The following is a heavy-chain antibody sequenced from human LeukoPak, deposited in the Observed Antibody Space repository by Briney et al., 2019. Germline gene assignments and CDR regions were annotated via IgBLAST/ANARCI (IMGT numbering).Heavy chain of an antibody. CDR1: GFTFSNYE. Sequence: TGGSLKLSCAASGFTFSNYEMTCVRQAPGKGLEWVSYISSRGDNIYYADSVKGRFTISRDNAKNSLYLQMNSLRADDTAVYYCAREYESLDYWGQGTLVTVSS. J-gene: IGHJ4*02. V-gene: IGHV3-48*03. CDR2: ISSRGDNI. CDR3: AREYESLDY. D-gene: IGHD2-8*01.